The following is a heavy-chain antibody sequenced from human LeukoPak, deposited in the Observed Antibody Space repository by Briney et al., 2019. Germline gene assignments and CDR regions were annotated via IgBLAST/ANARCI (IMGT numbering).Heavy chain of an antibody. D-gene: IGHD3-22*01. J-gene: IGHJ1*01. Sequence: GGSLRLSCAASGFTFSNAWMSWVRQAPGKGLEWVGRIKSKTDGGTTDYAAPVKGRFTISRDDSKNTLYLQMNSLRAEDTAVYYCAKGRGMIVVPTEYFQHWGQGTLVTVSS. CDR1: GFTFSNAW. CDR2: IKSKTDGGTT. V-gene: IGHV3-15*01. CDR3: AKGRGMIVVPTEYFQH.